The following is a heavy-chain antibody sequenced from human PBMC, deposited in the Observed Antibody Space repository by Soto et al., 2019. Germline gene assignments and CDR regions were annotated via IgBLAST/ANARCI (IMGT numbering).Heavy chain of an antibody. CDR3: ARTDSSGWDTYGMDV. CDR1: GYSFTSYW. CDR2: IDPSDSYT. Sequence: GESLKISCKGSGYSFTSYWISWVRQMPGKGLEWMGRIDPSDSYTNYSPSFQGHVTISADKSISTAYLQWSSLKASDTAMYYCARTDSSGWDTYGMDVWCQGTTVTVAS. D-gene: IGHD6-19*01. V-gene: IGHV5-10-1*01. J-gene: IGHJ6*02.